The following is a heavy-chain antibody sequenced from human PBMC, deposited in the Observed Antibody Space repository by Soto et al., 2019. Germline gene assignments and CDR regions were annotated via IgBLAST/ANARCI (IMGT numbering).Heavy chain of an antibody. D-gene: IGHD2-15*01. CDR3: ARDLGGSYSGVYWYFDL. CDR1: GGTFSSYA. J-gene: IGHJ2*01. V-gene: IGHV1-69*01. CDR2: IIPIFGTA. Sequence: QVQLVQSGAEVKKPVSSVKVSCKASGGTFSSYAISWVRQAPGQGLEWMGGIIPIFGTANYAQKFQGRVTITANESTSTAYLEMSSLRSEDTAVYYCARDLGGSYSGVYWYFDLWGRGTLVTVSS.